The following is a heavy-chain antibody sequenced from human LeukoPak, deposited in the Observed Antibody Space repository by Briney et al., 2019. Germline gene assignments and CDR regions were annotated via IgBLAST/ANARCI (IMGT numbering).Heavy chain of an antibody. D-gene: IGHD3-22*01. J-gene: IGHJ4*02. CDR2: IKQDRSEK. V-gene: IGHV3-7*01. CDR3: AREPGYYYDSSGYSHFDY. Sequence: PGGSLRLSCAASGFTFSNYWMSWVCQAPGKGLEWVANIKQDRSEKYYVDSVKGRFTISRDNAKNSLYLQMNSLRAEDTAVYYCAREPGYYYDSSGYSHFDYLGQGTLVTVSS. CDR1: GFTFSNYW.